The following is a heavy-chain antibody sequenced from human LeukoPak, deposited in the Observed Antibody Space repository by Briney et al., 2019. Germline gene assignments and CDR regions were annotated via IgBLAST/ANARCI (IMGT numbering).Heavy chain of an antibody. J-gene: IGHJ4*02. CDR1: GFTFSSYD. CDR2: ISGSGGTI. Sequence: PGGSLRLSCAASGFTFSSYDMNWVRQAPGKGLEWVSYISGSGGTIYYADSVKGRFTISRDYANNSLYLQMNSLRAEDTAVYYCARGALKCDPCFFDRWGQGTLVTVSS. CDR3: ARGALKCDPCFFDR. D-gene: IGHD2-21*01. V-gene: IGHV3-48*03.